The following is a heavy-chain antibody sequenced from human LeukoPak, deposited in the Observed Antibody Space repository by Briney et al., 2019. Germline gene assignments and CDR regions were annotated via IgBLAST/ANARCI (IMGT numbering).Heavy chain of an antibody. Sequence: GGSLRLSCAASEFTFSSYAMQWVRQAPGKGLEWVSGISASGGNTWYADSVKGRFTISRDNSKNTLHLQMNSLRAEDTAVYYCAKYVSARGPPYALAVWGQGTTVTVSS. J-gene: IGHJ6*02. D-gene: IGHD2/OR15-2a*01. CDR1: EFTFSSYA. CDR3: AKYVSARGPPYALAV. CDR2: ISASGGNT. V-gene: IGHV3-23*01.